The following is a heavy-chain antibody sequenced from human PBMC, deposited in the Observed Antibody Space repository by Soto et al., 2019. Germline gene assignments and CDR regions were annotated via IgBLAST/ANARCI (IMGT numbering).Heavy chain of an antibody. CDR1: GFTFDDFA. CDR3: AKGSWAGTRGHFDN. J-gene: IGHJ4*02. CDR2: VSWNSGSI. Sequence: VQLVESGGGLVQPGRSLRLSCAASGFTFDDFAMHWVRQTPGKGLEWVSGVSWNSGSIAYADSVWGRFTISRDNGEKSLFLELNSLRAEDTALYFCAKGSWAGTRGHFDNWGQGTPVTVSS. V-gene: IGHV3-9*01.